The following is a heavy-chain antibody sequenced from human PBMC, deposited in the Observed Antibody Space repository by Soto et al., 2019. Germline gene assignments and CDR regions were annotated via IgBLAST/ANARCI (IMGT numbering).Heavy chain of an antibody. CDR3: ARDLGVGAASDY. J-gene: IGHJ4*02. Sequence: QVQLVQSGAAVKKPGASVKVSCKASGYTFTSYAIHWVRQAPGQRLEWMGWINAGNGNTKYSQNFQGRVTITRDTSASTAYVELSSLRSEDTAVYYCARDLGVGAASDYWGQGTLVTVSS. CDR2: INAGNGNT. D-gene: IGHD1-26*01. V-gene: IGHV1-3*01. CDR1: GYTFTSYA.